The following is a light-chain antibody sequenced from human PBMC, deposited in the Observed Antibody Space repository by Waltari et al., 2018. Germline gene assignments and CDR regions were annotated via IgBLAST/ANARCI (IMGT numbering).Light chain of an antibody. V-gene: IGKV2-24*01. J-gene: IGKJ3*01. CDR2: KIS. CDR3: MQATQLPPT. CDR1: QSLIPRDGNTY. Sequence: DVVLTQTPLSAPVTLGQPASISCRSSQSLIPRDGNTYLRLLQQRPGQPPRLLISKISNRFSGVPDRFSGSGAGTDFTLKISRVEAEDVGVYYCMQATQLPPTFGPGTKVDIK.